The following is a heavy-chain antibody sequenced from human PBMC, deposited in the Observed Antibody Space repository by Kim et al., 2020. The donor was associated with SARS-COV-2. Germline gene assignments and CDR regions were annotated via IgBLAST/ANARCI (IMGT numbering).Heavy chain of an antibody. J-gene: IGHJ4*02. D-gene: IGHD3-9*01. CDR1: GFTFSSYA. V-gene: IGHV3-30-3*01. CDR2: ISYDGSNK. Sequence: LSLTCAASGFTFSSYAMHWVRQAPGKGLEWVAVISYDGSNKYYADSVKGRFTISRDNSKNTLYLQMNSLRAEDTAVYYCARDSPEHFDWLLFPDYWGQGTLVTVSS. CDR3: ARDSPEHFDWLLFPDY.